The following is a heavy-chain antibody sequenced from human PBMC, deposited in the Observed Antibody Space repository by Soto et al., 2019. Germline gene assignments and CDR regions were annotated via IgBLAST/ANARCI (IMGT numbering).Heavy chain of an antibody. CDR1: VFTFSSYA. Sequence: GGSLRLSCAASVFTFSSYAMHWVRQAPGKGLEWLAVISYDGSNKXXADSVKGRXTISRYNSKNTXYLQMXSLRAEDTAVYYCANSDSSGVDYWGQGTLVTVSS. V-gene: IGHV3-30-3*01. D-gene: IGHD3-22*01. J-gene: IGHJ4*02. CDR2: ISYDGSNK. CDR3: ANSDSSGVDY.